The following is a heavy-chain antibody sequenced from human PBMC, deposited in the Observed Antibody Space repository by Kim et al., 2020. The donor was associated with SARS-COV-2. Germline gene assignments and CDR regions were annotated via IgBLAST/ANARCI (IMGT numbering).Heavy chain of an antibody. CDR3: TTDQEGAAAAALDY. CDR1: GFIFSNAW. CDR2: IKSESDGGTI. Sequence: GGSLRLSCVGSGFIFSNAWMSWVRQAPEKGLEWVGRIKSESDGGTIDYAEPLEGRFTISRDDSKNTLYLQMDGLRTEDTGVYYCTTDQEGAAAAALDYWGQGTLVTVSS. J-gene: IGHJ4*02. D-gene: IGHD2-15*01. V-gene: IGHV3-15*01.